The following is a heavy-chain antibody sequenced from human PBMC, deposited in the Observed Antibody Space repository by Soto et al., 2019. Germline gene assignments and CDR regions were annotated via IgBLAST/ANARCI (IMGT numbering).Heavy chain of an antibody. J-gene: IGHJ4*02. Sequence: XGTLSLTCTVSGGSISSYYWSWIRQPPGKGLEWIGYIYYSGSTNYNPSLKSRVTISVDTSKNQFSLKLSSVTAADTAVYYCAREIGYGELDYWGQGTLVTVSS. CDR3: AREIGYGELDY. V-gene: IGHV4-59*01. CDR1: GGSISSYY. D-gene: IGHD1-26*01. CDR2: IYYSGST.